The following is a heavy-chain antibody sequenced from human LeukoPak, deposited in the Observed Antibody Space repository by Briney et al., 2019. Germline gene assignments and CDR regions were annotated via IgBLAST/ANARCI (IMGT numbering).Heavy chain of an antibody. D-gene: IGHD3-10*01. V-gene: IGHV3-53*01. J-gene: IGHJ4*02. Sequence: PGGSLRLSCAASGFTVSNSYMSWVRQAPGKGLEWVSVVYPDGSTFYGDSVQGRFSISRDISKNTLYLQMNILRAEDTAVYYCATNVPMVQGVMFGYWGRGTLVTVSS. CDR2: VYPDGST. CDR1: GFTVSNSY. CDR3: ATNVPMVQGVMFGY.